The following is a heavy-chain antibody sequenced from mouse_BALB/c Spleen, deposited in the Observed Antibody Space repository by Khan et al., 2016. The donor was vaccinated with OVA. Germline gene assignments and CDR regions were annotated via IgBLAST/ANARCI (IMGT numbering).Heavy chain of an antibody. Sequence: QVQLQQSGAELANPGASVNMSCKASGYTFTSYWIHWVKQRPGQGLEWIGYINPRTGYTEYNQNFKDTATLTTDKSYSPAYMQLSSLTSEDSAVDYCTRRGRFGIFVYWGQGTLVTVS. CDR1: GYTFTSYW. CDR2: INPRTGYT. J-gene: IGHJ3*01. V-gene: IGHV1-7*01. CDR3: TRRGRFGIFVY. D-gene: IGHD1-1*01.